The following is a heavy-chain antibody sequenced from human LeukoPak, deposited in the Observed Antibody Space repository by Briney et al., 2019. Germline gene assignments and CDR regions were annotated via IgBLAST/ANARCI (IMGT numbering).Heavy chain of an antibody. Sequence: SVKVSRKASGGTFSSYTISWVRQAPGQGLEWMGRIIPILGIANYAQKFQGRVTITADKSTSTAYMELSSLRSEDTAVYYCARGKMVTRGMDVWGQGTTVTVSS. CDR1: GGTFSSYT. CDR2: IIPILGIA. V-gene: IGHV1-69*02. J-gene: IGHJ6*02. D-gene: IGHD4-23*01. CDR3: ARGKMVTRGMDV.